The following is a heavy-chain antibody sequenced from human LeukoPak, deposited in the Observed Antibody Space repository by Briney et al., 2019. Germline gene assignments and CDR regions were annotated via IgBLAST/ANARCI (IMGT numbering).Heavy chain of an antibody. J-gene: IGHJ4*02. V-gene: IGHV3-23*01. CDR3: AKTVIDTTYYDN. D-gene: IGHD3-16*02. CDR1: GFTFSNYA. CDR2: ISGSGDTT. Sequence: GGSLRLSCAASGFTFSNYAVNWVRQAPGKGLQWVSAISGSGDTTFYADSVKGRFTISRDNSKSTVYLQMNSLRAEDTALYYCAKTVIDTTYYDNWGQGTRVTVSS.